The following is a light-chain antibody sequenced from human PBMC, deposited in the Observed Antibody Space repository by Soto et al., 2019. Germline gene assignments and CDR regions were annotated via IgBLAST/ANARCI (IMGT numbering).Light chain of an antibody. V-gene: IGKV3-20*01. CDR2: GAS. Sequence: VLTQSPGTLSLSPGERATLSCRASQVVRGDYLAWYQQKPGQAPRLLMYGASSRATGTPDRFTGSGSGTDFTLTISKLEPEDLAVYFCQQYDASPTFGGGTKVEIK. CDR3: QQYDASPT. CDR1: QVVRGDY. J-gene: IGKJ4*01.